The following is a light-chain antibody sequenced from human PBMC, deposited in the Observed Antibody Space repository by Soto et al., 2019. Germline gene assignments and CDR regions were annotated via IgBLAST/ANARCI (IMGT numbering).Light chain of an antibody. CDR3: QQYNNWPQS. CDR2: GAS. J-gene: IGKJ3*01. Sequence: EIVMTQSPATLSVSPGGRATLSCRASQSVSSNLAWYQQKPGQAPRLLIYGASTRATGFPARFSGSGSGTEFTLTISSLQSEDFAVYYCQQYNNWPQSFGPGTKVDIK. V-gene: IGKV3-15*01. CDR1: QSVSSN.